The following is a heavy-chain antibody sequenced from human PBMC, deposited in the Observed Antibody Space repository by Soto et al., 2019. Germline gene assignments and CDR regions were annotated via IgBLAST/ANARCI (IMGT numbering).Heavy chain of an antibody. J-gene: IGHJ4*02. CDR3: ASGPPTALHFDS. D-gene: IGHD4-17*01. V-gene: IGHV4-30-2*01. Sequence: QLQLQESGSGLVKPSQTLSLTCAVSGGSINSGAYSWNWIRQPPGKGLEWIGYIFHSGSTYYNPSLKRRVTFSIDRSKSQFSRRLSSVTAADTAVYFCASGPPTALHFDSWGQGTLVTVSS. CDR1: GGSINSGAYS. CDR2: IFHSGST.